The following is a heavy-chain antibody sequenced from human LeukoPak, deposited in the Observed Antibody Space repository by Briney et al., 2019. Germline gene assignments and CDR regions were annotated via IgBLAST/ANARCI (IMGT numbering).Heavy chain of an antibody. D-gene: IGHD4-17*01. J-gene: IGHJ4*02. V-gene: IGHV3-30*04. CDR1: GFTFSSYA. Sequence: PGRSLRLSCAASGFTFSSYAMHWVRQAPGKGLEWVAVISYDGSNKYYADSVKGRFTISRDNSKNTLYLQMNSLRAEDTAVYYCAKDFSKITVTHRGDYWGQGTLVTVSS. CDR2: ISYDGSNK. CDR3: AKDFSKITVTHRGDY.